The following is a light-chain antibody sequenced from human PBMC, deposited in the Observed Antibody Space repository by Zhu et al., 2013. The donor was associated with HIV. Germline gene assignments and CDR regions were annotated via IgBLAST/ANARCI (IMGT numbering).Light chain of an antibody. Sequence: DIVMTQSPDSLAVSLGERATINCKSSQSVLYSSNNKNYLAWYQQKPGQPPKLLIYWASTRESGFPERFSGSGSGTDFTLTISSLQPDDFATYYCQQYNSYSRYTFGQGTKLEIK. J-gene: IGKJ2*01. V-gene: IGKV4-1*01. CDR2: WAS. CDR1: QSVLYSSNNKNY. CDR3: QQYNSYSRYT.